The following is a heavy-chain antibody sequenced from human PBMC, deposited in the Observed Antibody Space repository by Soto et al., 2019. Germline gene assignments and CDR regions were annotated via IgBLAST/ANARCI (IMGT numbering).Heavy chain of an antibody. V-gene: IGHV1-18*01. J-gene: IGHJ4*02. D-gene: IGHD3-9*01. CDR3: ARDTMTGYLQFDY. CDR2: INANNGNT. Sequence: QVQLVQSGAEVKKPGASVKVSCRASGYTFTNYGISWVRQAPGQGLEWMGWINANNGNTNYAQTLQDRVTMTTDTSTSTAYMELRSLRSDDTAVYYCARDTMTGYLQFDYWGQGTLVTVSS. CDR1: GYTFTNYG.